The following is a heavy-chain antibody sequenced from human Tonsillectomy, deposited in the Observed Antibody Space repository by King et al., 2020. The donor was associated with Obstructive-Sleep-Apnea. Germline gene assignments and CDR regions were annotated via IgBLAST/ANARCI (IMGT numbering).Heavy chain of an antibody. CDR2: LYYSGST. J-gene: IGHJ4*02. Sequence: VQLQESGPGLVKPSQTLSLTCTVSGGSINSGGYYWSWIRQHPGKGLEWIGYLYYSGSTYSNPSLKSRVTISVDTSKNQFSLKLSSVTAADTAVYYCASSVAGYDSGFAYWAQGPLLTVSS. CDR3: ASSVAGYDSGFAY. D-gene: IGHD5-12*01. V-gene: IGHV4-31*03. CDR1: GGSINSGGYY.